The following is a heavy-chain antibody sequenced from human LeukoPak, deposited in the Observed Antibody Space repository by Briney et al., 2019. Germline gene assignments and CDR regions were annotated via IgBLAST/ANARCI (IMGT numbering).Heavy chain of an antibody. J-gene: IGHJ5*02. V-gene: IGHV3-49*03. Sequence: GGSLRLSCTASGFTFGDYAMSWFRQAPGKGLEWVGFIRSKAYGGTTEYAASVKGRFTISRDDSKSIAYLQMNSLKTEDTAVYYCTRDPLPDIVVVPADDWFDPWGQGTLVTVSS. CDR1: GFTFGDYA. CDR2: IRSKAYGGTT. CDR3: TRDPLPDIVVVPADDWFDP. D-gene: IGHD2-2*01.